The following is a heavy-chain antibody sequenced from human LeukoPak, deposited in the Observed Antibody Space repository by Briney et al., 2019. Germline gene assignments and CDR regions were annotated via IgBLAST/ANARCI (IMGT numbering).Heavy chain of an antibody. D-gene: IGHD6-13*01. CDR2: IYYSGST. J-gene: IGHJ5*02. CDR3: ARHRIAAAGTPWFDP. CDR1: GGSISSYY. Sequence: SETLSLTCTVSGGSISSYYRSWIRQPPGKGLEWIGYIYYSGSTNYNPSLKSRVTISVDTSKNQFSLKLSSVTAADTAVYYCARHRIAAAGTPWFDPWGQGTLVTVSS. V-gene: IGHV4-59*08.